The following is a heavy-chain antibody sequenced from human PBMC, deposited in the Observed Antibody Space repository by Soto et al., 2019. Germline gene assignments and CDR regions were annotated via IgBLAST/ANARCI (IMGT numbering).Heavy chain of an antibody. V-gene: IGHV3-23*01. D-gene: IGHD3-10*01. Sequence: EVQLLESGGGLVQPGGSLRLSCAASGFTFSAYAMSWVRQAPGKGLEWVSAIRSGGDRTFYADSVQGRFTTSRDDSKNTLYLQMDRLRAEDTAVHHCAKNRGSGNPFYYDMDVWGQGTTVTVSS. J-gene: IGHJ6*02. CDR3: AKNRGSGNPFYYDMDV. CDR2: IRSGGDRT. CDR1: GFTFSAYA.